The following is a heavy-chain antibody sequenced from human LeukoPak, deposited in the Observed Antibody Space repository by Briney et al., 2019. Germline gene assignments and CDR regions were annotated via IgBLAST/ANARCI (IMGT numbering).Heavy chain of an antibody. D-gene: IGHD2-15*01. CDR3: ARDLGGWYFDY. Sequence: GGSLRLPCAASGFTFSSYTINWVRQAPGKGLEWVSSITSSSNHIYYADSVKGRFTISRDNAKDSLYLQMNSLRAEDTAMYYCARDLGGWYFDYWGQGTLVIVSS. CDR2: ITSSSNHI. CDR1: GFTFSSYT. J-gene: IGHJ4*02. V-gene: IGHV3-21*01.